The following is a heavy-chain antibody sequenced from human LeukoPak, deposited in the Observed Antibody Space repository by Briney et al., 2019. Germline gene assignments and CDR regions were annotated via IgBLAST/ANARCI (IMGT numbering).Heavy chain of an antibody. CDR1: GFTFSSYS. J-gene: IGHJ3*02. CDR3: ARELDCSGGSCYANAFDI. CDR2: ISSSSRYI. D-gene: IGHD2-15*01. Sequence: GGSLRLPCAASGFTFSSYSMNWVRQAPGKGLEWVSSISSSSRYIYYADSVKGRFTISRDNAKNSLYLQMNSLRAEDTAVYYCARELDCSGGSCYANAFDIWGQGTTVTVSS. V-gene: IGHV3-21*01.